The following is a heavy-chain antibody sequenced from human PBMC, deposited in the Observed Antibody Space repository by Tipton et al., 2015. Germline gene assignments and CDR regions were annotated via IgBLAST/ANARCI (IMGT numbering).Heavy chain of an antibody. CDR3: ARDLEHGMDV. CDR1: GGSINSYY. J-gene: IGHJ6*02. CDR2: ISFSDTT. V-gene: IGHV4-59*01. Sequence: TLSLTCTVSGGSINSYYWSWIRQPPGKGLEWIGYISFSDTTHYNPSLKSRITISLNTSKNQFSLKMSSVTAADTAVYFCARDLEHGMDVWGQGTTVTVSS.